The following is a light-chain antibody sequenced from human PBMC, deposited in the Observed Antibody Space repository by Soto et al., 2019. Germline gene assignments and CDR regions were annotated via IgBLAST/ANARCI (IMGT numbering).Light chain of an antibody. J-gene: IGKJ5*01. Sequence: DIQMTQSPSSLSASVGDRDTITCQASHDIKKYLNWYQEKPGKAPKILIYDASNLQTGVPSRFSGSGSGTHFTFTISSLQPEDIATYYCHRYDSLPPTFGQGTRLDIK. CDR2: DAS. CDR1: HDIKKY. V-gene: IGKV1-33*01. CDR3: HRYDSLPPT.